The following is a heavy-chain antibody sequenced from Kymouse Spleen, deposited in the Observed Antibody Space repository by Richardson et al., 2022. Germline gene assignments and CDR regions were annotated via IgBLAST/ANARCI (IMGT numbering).Heavy chain of an antibody. V-gene: IGHV3-9*01. CDR3: AKDITMVRGVIIRGEYYYYYYGMDV. D-gene: IGHD3-10*01. Sequence: EVQLVESGGGLVQPGRSLRLSCAASGFTFDDYAMHWVRQAPGKGLEWVSGISWNSGSIGYADSVKGRFTISRDNAKNSLYLQMNSLRAEDTALYYCAKDITMVRGVIIRGEYYYYYYGMDVWGQGTTVTVSS. CDR2: ISWNSGSI. J-gene: IGHJ6*02. CDR1: GFTFDDYA.